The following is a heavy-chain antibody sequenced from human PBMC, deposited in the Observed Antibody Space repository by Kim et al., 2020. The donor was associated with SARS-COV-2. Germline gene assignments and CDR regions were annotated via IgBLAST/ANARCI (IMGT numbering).Heavy chain of an antibody. J-gene: IGHJ4*02. CDR3: AIGEQLNY. CDR2: TYYRGST. D-gene: IGHD6-13*01. CDR1: GGSINIVNYY. V-gene: IGHV4-30-4*01. Sequence: SETLSLTCSVAGGSINIVNYYWSWVHQPPGKGLEWIGYTYYRGSTYYNPSLKSRVDILLDTSKSQVSLRLRSVTAADPAVYSCAIGEQLNYWGQGTLVT.